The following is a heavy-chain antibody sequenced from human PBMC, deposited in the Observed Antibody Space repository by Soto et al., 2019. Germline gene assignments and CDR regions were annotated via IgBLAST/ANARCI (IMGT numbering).Heavy chain of an antibody. J-gene: IGHJ6*01. CDR2: ISTYNGDT. CDR3: ARDPYHVLMVNAPNLYGMDV. V-gene: IGHV1-18*01. D-gene: IGHD2-8*01. CDR1: GYTFTTYD. Sequence: QVQLVQSGAEVKKPGASVKVSCKASGYTFTTYDISWVRQAPGQGLEWRGRISTYNGDTNYPQSLQGRLTMTTDTSTATAYMELRSLGSDDTAVYYCARDPYHVLMVNAPNLYGMDVW.